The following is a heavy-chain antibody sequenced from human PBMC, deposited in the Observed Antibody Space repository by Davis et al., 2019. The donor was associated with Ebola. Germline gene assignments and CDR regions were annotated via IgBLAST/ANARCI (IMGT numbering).Heavy chain of an antibody. CDR1: GFTFSSYA. CDR3: AKVGIVVVPAAINWFDP. D-gene: IGHD2-2*02. CDR2: ISGSGGST. Sequence: GESLKISCTASGFTFSSYAMSWVRQAPGKGLEWVSAISGSGGSTYYADSVKGRFTISRDNSKNTLYLQMNSLRAEDTAVYYCAKVGIVVVPAAINWFDPWGQGTLVTVSS. J-gene: IGHJ5*02. V-gene: IGHV3-23*01.